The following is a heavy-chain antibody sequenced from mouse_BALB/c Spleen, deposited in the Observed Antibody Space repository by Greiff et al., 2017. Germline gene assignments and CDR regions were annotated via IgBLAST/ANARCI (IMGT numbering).Heavy chain of an antibody. D-gene: IGHD1-1*01. Sequence: EVMLVESGGGLVQPGGSRKLSCAASGFTFSSFGMHWVRQAPEKGLEWVAYISSGSSNIYYADTVKGRFTISRDNPKNTLFLQMTSLRSEDTAMYYCARRNYYGSSYGYAMDYWGQGTSVTVSS. CDR2: ISSGSSNI. CDR3: ARRNYYGSSYGYAMDY. V-gene: IGHV5-17*02. J-gene: IGHJ4*01. CDR1: GFTFSSFG.